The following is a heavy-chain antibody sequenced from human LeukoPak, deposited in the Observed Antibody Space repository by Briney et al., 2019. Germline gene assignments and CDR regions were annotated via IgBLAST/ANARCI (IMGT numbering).Heavy chain of an antibody. Sequence: SETLSLTCTVSGGSISSSSYYWGWIRQPPGKGLEWIGTIFYSGTTYYNPSLKSRVTMSVDTSKNQFSLNLSSVTAADTAVYYCARDAFDYYDSSGYLGDWGQGTLVTVSS. CDR2: IFYSGTT. CDR1: GGSISSSSYY. CDR3: ARDAFDYYDSSGYLGD. V-gene: IGHV4-39*07. J-gene: IGHJ4*02. D-gene: IGHD3-22*01.